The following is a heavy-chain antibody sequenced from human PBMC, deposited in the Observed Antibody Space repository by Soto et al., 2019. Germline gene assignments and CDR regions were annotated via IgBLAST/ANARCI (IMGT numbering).Heavy chain of an antibody. V-gene: IGHV4-31*03. CDR1: GGSISSGGYY. J-gene: IGHJ5*02. Sequence: PSETLSLTCTVSGGSISSGGYYWSWIRQHPGKGLEWIGYINYSGSTYYNPSLKSRVTISVDTSKNQFSLKLSSVTAADTAVYYCARALRFLEWLPAPYNWFDPWGQGTLVTVSS. CDR3: ARALRFLEWLPAPYNWFDP. CDR2: INYSGST. D-gene: IGHD3-3*01.